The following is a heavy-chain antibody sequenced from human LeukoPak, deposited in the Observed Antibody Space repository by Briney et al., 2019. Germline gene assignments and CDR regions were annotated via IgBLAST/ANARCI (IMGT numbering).Heavy chain of an antibody. J-gene: IGHJ4*02. CDR1: GGSISSYY. Sequence: SETLSLTCTVSGGSISSYYWSWIRQPPGKGLEWIGYIFYSGSTNYNPSLKSRVTISLDTSKNQFSLKLSSVTAADTAVYYCARYLYDIVVVVAAGGYFDYWGQGTLVTVSS. D-gene: IGHD2-15*01. CDR3: ARYLYDIVVVVAAGGYFDY. V-gene: IGHV4-59*08. CDR2: IFYSGST.